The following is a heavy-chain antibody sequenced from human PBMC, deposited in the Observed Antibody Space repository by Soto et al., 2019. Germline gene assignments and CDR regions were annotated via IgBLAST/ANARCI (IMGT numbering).Heavy chain of an antibody. D-gene: IGHD6-19*01. CDR2: ISSSSSYI. CDR3: ARDRSGWYLGWFDP. CDR1: GFTFSSYS. Sequence: PGGSLRLSCAASGFTFSSYSMNWVRQAPGKGLEWVSSISSSSSYIYYADSVKGRFTISRDNAKNSLYLQMNSLRAEDTAVYYCARDRSGWYLGWFDPWAREPWSPSPQ. J-gene: IGHJ5*02. V-gene: IGHV3-21*01.